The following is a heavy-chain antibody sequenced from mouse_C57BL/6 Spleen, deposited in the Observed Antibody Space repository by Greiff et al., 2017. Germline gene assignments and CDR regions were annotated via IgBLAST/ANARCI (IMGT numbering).Heavy chain of an antibody. CDR1: GYTFTSYW. V-gene: IGHV1-53*01. Sequence: QVKLQQPGTELVKPGASVKLSCKASGYTFTSYWMHWVKQRPGQGLEWIGNINPSNGGTNYNEKFKGKATLTVDKSSSTAYMQLSSLTSEDSAIYYCARVDDAPGYWYFDVWGTGTTVTVSS. D-gene: IGHD2-3*01. CDR2: INPSNGGT. J-gene: IGHJ1*03. CDR3: ARVDDAPGYWYFDV.